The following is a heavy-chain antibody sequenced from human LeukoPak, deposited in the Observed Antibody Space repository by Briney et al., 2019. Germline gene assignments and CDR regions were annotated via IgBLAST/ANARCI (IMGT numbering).Heavy chain of an antibody. J-gene: IGHJ4*02. CDR3: ARQSGGSRY. D-gene: IGHD2-15*01. V-gene: IGHV4-39*01. CDR1: GGSISSSSYY. CDR2: IYYSGST. Sequence: SETLSLTCTVSGGSISSSSYYWGWIRQPPGKGLEWIGSIYYSGSTYYNPSLKSRVTISVDTSKNQFSLKLSSVTVADTAVYYCARQSGGSRYWGQGTLVTVSS.